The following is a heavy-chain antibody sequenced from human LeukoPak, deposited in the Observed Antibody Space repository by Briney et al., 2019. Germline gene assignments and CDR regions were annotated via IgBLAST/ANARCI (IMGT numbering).Heavy chain of an antibody. D-gene: IGHD6-13*01. CDR2: IYYSGST. CDR3: ARVPPAAGTYYYYYMDV. Sequence: SETLSLTCTVSGGSISSYYWSWIRQPPGKGLEWIGYIYYSGSTNYNPSLKSRVTISVDTSKNQFSLKLSSVTAADTAVYYCARVPPAAGTYYYYYMDVWGKGTTVTVSS. V-gene: IGHV4-59*01. J-gene: IGHJ6*03. CDR1: GGSISSYY.